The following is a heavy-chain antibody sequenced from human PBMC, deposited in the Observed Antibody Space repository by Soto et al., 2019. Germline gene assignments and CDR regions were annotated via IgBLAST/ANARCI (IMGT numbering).Heavy chain of an antibody. D-gene: IGHD3-16*01. CDR2: IYGGGGT. CDR3: ASPRGRDAFDL. V-gene: IGHV3-66*01. J-gene: IGHJ3*01. CDR1: GLTVVTNY. Sequence: EVQLMESGGDLVQPGGSLRLSCAASGLTVVTNYMTWVRQAPGKGLEWVSVIYGGGGTDYAASVKGRFTISRENSKNTVYLQMNSLRGDDTAVDYCASPRGRDAFDLWGQGTRVIVSS.